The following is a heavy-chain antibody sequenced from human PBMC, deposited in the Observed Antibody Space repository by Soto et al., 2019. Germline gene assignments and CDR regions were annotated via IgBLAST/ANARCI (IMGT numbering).Heavy chain of an antibody. CDR3: ASWISDDYFDY. J-gene: IGHJ4*02. CDR2: IYHSGST. D-gene: IGHD2-2*03. CDR1: GGSISSGGYS. Sequence: QLQLQESGSGLVKPSQTLSLTCAVSGGSISSGGYSWSWIRQPPGKGLEWIGYIYHSGSTSYNPSLKGRVTISVDRSKNPFSLKLSSVTAADTAVYYCASWISDDYFDYWGQGTLVTVSS. V-gene: IGHV4-30-2*01.